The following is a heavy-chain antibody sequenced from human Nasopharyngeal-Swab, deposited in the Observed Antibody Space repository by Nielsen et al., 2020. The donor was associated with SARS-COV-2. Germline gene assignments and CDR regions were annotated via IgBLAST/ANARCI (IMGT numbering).Heavy chain of an antibody. CDR3: ARESAGSGAFDI. D-gene: IGHD6-13*01. J-gene: IGHJ3*02. V-gene: IGHV3-11*05. CDR2: ISSSSSYT. CDR1: GLTLSDYY. Sequence: GGSLRLSCAASGLTLSDYYMSWIRKAPGKGLEWVSYISSSSSYTNYADSVKGRFTISRDNAKNSLYLQMNSLRAEDTAVYYCARESAGSGAFDIWGQGTMVTVSS.